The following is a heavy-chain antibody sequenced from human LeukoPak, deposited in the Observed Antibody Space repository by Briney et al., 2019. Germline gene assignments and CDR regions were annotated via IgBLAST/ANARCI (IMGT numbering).Heavy chain of an antibody. J-gene: IGHJ4*02. Sequence: SSETLSLTCTVSGGSMSSYYWNWIRQPPGKGLEWIGYIHYSGSTSYNTSLKSRLTISIDTSKSQFSLNLTSVTAADTAVYFCAREARYCSSTSCYALGDYWGQGTLVTDSS. CDR2: IHYSGST. V-gene: IGHV4-59*01. D-gene: IGHD2-2*01. CDR3: AREARYCSSTSCYALGDY. CDR1: GGSMSSYY.